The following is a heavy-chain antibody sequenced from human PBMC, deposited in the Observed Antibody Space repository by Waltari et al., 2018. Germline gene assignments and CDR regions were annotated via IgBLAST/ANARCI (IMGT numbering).Heavy chain of an antibody. Sequence: QVQLVQSGAEVKKPGSSVKVSCQASGGTFSSYAISWVRQAPGQGLEWMGRIIPLYGTANNAQKFQGRVTITADKSTSTAYMELSSLRSEDTAVYYCASPGIAKRFYYYGMDVWGQGTTVTVSS. D-gene: IGHD2-21*01. CDR2: IIPLYGTA. J-gene: IGHJ6*02. CDR3: ASPGIAKRFYYYGMDV. V-gene: IGHV1-69*08. CDR1: GGTFSSYA.